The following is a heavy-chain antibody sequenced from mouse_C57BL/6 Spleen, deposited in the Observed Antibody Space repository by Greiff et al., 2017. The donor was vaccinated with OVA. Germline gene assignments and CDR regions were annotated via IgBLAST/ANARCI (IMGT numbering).Heavy chain of an antibody. CDR1: GFTFSSYA. CDR2: ISDGGSYT. CDR3: ARDNYSNYAMDY. Sequence: EVKLEESGGGLVKPGGSLKLSCAASGFTFSSYAMSWVRQTPEKRLEWVATISDGGSYTYYPDNVKGRFTISRDNAKNNLYLQMSHLKSEDTAMYYCARDNYSNYAMDYWGQGTSVTVSS. D-gene: IGHD2-5*01. J-gene: IGHJ4*01. V-gene: IGHV5-4*01.